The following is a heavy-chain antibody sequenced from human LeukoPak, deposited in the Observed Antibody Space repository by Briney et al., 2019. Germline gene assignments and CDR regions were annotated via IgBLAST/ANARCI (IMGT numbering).Heavy chain of an antibody. CDR1: GFTFSSYA. V-gene: IGHV3-30*04. CDR3: ARGATYYYGSGRSQFDY. Sequence: GSLLRLSCAASGFTFSSYAMHWVRQAPGKGLEWVAVISYDGSNKCYADSVKGRFTISRDNSKNTLYLQMNSLRAEDTAVYYCARGATYYYGSGRSQFDYWGQGTLVTVSS. D-gene: IGHD3-10*01. CDR2: ISYDGSNK. J-gene: IGHJ4*02.